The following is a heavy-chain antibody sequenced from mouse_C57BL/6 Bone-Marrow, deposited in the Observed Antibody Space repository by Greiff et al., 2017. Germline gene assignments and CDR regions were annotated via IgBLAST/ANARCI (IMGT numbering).Heavy chain of an antibody. CDR3: TRGGGNWDFDY. CDR2: ISSGGDYI. CDR1: GFTFSSYA. J-gene: IGHJ2*01. Sequence: EVKLVESGEGLVKPGGSLKLSCAASGFTFSSYAMSWVRQTPEKRLEWVAYISSGGDYIYYADTVKGRFTISRDNARNTLYLQMSSLKSEDTAMYYCTRGGGNWDFDYWGQGTTLTVSS. D-gene: IGHD4-1*01. V-gene: IGHV5S21*01.